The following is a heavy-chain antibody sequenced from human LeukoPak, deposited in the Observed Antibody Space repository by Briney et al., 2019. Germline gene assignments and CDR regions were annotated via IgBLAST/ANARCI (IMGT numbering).Heavy chain of an antibody. V-gene: IGHV3-23*01. J-gene: IGHJ4*02. CDR2: ISGSGGST. D-gene: IGHD3-16*01. Sequence: GGSLRLSCAASGFTLTSHSMRCVRQAPGKGLEWVSAISGSGGSTYYADSVKGRFTISRDNSKNTLYLQMNSLRAEDTAVYFCTSRNCASYMDYWGKGILVTVSS. CDR1: GFTLTSHS. CDR3: TSRNCASYMDY.